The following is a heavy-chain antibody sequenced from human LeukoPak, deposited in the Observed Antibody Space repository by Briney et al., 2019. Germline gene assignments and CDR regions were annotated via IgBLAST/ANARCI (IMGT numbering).Heavy chain of an antibody. CDR2: ISYDGSNK. V-gene: IGHV3-30*18. J-gene: IGHJ4*02. CDR1: GFTFSSYG. CDR3: AKDWVIGY. Sequence: GGSLRLSCAASGFTFSSYGMHWVRQAPGKGLEWVAVISYDGSNKYYADSVKGRFTISRDNSKNTLYLQMNSLRAEDTAVYYCAKDWVIGYWGQGTLVTVSS. D-gene: IGHD2-21*01.